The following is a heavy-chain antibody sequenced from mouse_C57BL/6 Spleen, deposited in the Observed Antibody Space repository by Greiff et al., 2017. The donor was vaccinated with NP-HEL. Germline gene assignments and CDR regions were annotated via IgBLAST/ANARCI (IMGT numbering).Heavy chain of an antibody. CDR2: ISYDGSN. CDR1: GYSITSGYY. V-gene: IGHV3-6*01. Sequence: VQLQQSGPGLVKPSQSLSLTCSVTGYSITSGYYWNWIRQFPGNKLEWMGYISYDGSNNYNPSLKNRISITRDTSKNQFFLKLNSVTTEDTATYYCANYDGLYYYAMDYWGQGTSVTVSS. D-gene: IGHD2-3*01. J-gene: IGHJ4*01. CDR3: ANYDGLYYYAMDY.